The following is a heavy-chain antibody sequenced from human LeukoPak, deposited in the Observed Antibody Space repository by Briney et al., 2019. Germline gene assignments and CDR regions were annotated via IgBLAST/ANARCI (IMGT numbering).Heavy chain of an antibody. CDR3: ARDSGRVNY. D-gene: IGHD6-19*01. CDR1: GFTFSSYW. J-gene: IGHJ4*02. CDR2: IKQDGSEK. V-gene: IGHV3-7*03. Sequence: GGTLRLSCAASGFTFSSYWMSWVRQAPGKGLEWVANIKQDGSEKNYVDSVKGRFTISRDNAKNSLFLQMNSLRPEDTAVYYCARDSGRVNYWGQGTLVTVSS.